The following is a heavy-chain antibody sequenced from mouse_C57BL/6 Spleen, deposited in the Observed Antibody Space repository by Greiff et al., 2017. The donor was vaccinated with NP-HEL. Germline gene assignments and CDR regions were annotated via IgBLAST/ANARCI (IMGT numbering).Heavy chain of an antibody. CDR2: IWGDGST. D-gene: IGHD1-1*01. CDR3: AKHPPIYYYGSSYGGNAMDY. V-gene: IGHV2-3*01. Sequence: VQLKQSGPGLVAPSQSLSITCTVSGFSLTSYGVSWVRQPPGKGLEWLGVIWGDGSTNYHSALISRLSISKDNSKSQVFLKLNSLQTDDTATYYCAKHPPIYYYGSSYGGNAMDYWGQGTSVTVSS. CDR1: GFSLTSYG. J-gene: IGHJ4*01.